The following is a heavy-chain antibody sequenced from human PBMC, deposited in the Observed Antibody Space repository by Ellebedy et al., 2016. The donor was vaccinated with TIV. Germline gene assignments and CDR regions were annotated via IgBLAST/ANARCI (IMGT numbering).Heavy chain of an antibody. Sequence: GGSLRLSCAASGFTFSSFDMHWVRQPSGERLEWVSGIGTVGDTFSPGSVKGRFTISRENAKNTLYLQVNNLRDEDTAVYFCVRAVGANLGIGAAGNMDVWGQGTMVTVSS. CDR1: GFTFSSFD. D-gene: IGHD4/OR15-4a*01. J-gene: IGHJ3*01. CDR2: IGTVGDT. V-gene: IGHV3-13*01. CDR3: VRAVGANLGIGAAGNMDV.